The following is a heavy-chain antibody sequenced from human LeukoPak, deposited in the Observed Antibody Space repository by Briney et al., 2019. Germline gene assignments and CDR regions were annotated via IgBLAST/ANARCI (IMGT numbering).Heavy chain of an antibody. Sequence: SETLSLTCTVSGGAISIYYWSWIRQPPGKGLEWIGHIYNGGSTDYSPSLKSRVTISVDTSKNQFSLRLSSVTAADTAVYYCARFKRAGGWSYFDYWGQGTLVTVSS. CDR3: ARFKRAGGWSYFDY. D-gene: IGHD6-19*01. V-gene: IGHV4-59*12. J-gene: IGHJ4*02. CDR1: GGAISIYY. CDR2: IYNGGST.